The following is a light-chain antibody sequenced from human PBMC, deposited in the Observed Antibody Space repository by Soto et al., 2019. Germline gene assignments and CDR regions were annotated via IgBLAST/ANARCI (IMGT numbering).Light chain of an antibody. J-gene: IGLJ1*01. CDR3: QSYDSTLSDRYV. CDR2: EIT. V-gene: IGLV2-14*01. CDR1: GSDFGASNF. Sequence: QSVLTQPASVSGSPGQSITLSCTGTGSDFGASNFVSWYQQLPGRAPKLLIYEITYRPSGVSDRFSGSKSGNTASLTISGLQAEDEADYYCQSYDSTLSDRYVFGTGTKVTVL.